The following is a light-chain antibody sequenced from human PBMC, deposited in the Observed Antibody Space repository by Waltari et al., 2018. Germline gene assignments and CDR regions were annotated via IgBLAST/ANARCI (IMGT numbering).Light chain of an antibody. CDR2: LGS. J-gene: IGKJ4*01. CDR3: IQALQTPRT. V-gene: IGKV2-28*01. CDR1: QSLLHSNGYNY. Sequence: DIVMTQSPLSLPVTPGEPASISCRSSQSLLHSNGYNYLDWYLQKPGQSPQLLIYLGSNRASGVPDRFSGSGSGTDFTLKISRVEAEDVGVYYCIQALQTPRTFGGGTKVEIK.